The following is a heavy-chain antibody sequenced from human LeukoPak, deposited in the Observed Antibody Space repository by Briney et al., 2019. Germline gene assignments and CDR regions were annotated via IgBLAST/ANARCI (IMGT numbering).Heavy chain of an antibody. CDR2: IYYSGST. D-gene: IGHD3-10*01. J-gene: IGHJ4*02. Sequence: PSQTLSLTCTVSGGSISSGDYYWSWIRQPPGKGLDWIGYIYYSGSTYYNPSLKSRVTISVDTSKNQFSLKLSSVTAADTAVYYCARDDYYYGSGSPAYWGQGTLVTVSS. V-gene: IGHV4-30-4*01. CDR3: ARDDYYYGSGSPAY. CDR1: GGSISSGDYY.